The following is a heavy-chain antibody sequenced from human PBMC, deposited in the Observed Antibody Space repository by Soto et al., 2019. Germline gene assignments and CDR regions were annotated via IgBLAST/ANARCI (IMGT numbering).Heavy chain of an antibody. D-gene: IGHD2-2*01. Sequence: GGSLRLSCAASGFTFSSYAMSWVRQAPGKGLEWVSAISGSGGSTYYADSGKGRFTISRDNSKNTRYWQMNSLRAEETAVYYCAKTPIWDIVVVPAAGGPNWFDPWGQGTLVTVSS. CDR2: ISGSGGST. V-gene: IGHV3-23*01. CDR1: GFTFSSYA. J-gene: IGHJ5*02. CDR3: AKTPIWDIVVVPAAGGPNWFDP.